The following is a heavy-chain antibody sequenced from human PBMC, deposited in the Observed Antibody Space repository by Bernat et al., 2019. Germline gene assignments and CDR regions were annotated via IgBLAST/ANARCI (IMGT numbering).Heavy chain of an antibody. V-gene: IGHV4-39*01. D-gene: IGHD7-27*01. CDR2: FYYSGST. CDR3: SSKLGPDQWYFDL. CDR1: GGSISSRSYY. J-gene: IGHJ2*01. Sequence: QLQLQESGPGLVKPSETLSPTCTVSGGSISSRSYYWGWIRQPPGKGLEWIGSFYYSGSTYYNPSLKSRVTISIDTSKNQFSLKLSSVTAADTAVYYCSSKLGPDQWYFDLWGRGTLVTVSS.